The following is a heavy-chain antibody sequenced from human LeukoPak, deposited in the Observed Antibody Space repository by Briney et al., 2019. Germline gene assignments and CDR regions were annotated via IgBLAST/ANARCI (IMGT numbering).Heavy chain of an antibody. D-gene: IGHD3-22*01. CDR3: ARAPSEIGGYYPEYFRH. CDR1: GFTFSSYW. J-gene: IGHJ1*01. V-gene: IGHV3-74*01. CDR2: IKSDGST. Sequence: GGSLRLSCAASGFTFSSYWMHWVRQAPGKGLVWVSRIKSDGSTRYADSVKGRFTISGENAKNTVSVQMNSLGAEDTGVYYCARAPSEIGGYYPEYFRHWGQGTLVTVSP.